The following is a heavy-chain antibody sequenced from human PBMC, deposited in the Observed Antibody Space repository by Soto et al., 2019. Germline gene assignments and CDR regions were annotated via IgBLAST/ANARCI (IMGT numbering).Heavy chain of an antibody. CDR3: ARVRAVTVGVFDI. D-gene: IGHD6-19*01. J-gene: IGHJ3*02. CDR1: GGSISSTDW. CDR2: IYHSGST. V-gene: IGHV4-4*02. Sequence: QVQLQESGPGLVKPSGTLSLACGVSGGSISSTDWWSWVRQPPGKWLEWIGEIYHSGSTNYNPSLKSRVTISVDKSKNQFSLKLSSVTAADTAVYFCARVRAVTVGVFDIWGQGTMVTVSS.